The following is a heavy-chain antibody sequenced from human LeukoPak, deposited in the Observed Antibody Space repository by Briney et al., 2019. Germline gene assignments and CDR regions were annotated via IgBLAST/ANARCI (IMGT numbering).Heavy chain of an antibody. CDR2: ISYDGSNK. D-gene: IGHD3-3*01. CDR1: AFIFSGHW. Sequence: GGSLRLSCEGSAFIFSGHWMNWVRQAPGKGLEWVAVISYDGSNKYYADSVKGRFTISRDNSKNTLYLQMNSLRAEDTAVYYCARARYDFWSGYYPLDYYYGMDVWGQGTTVTVSS. V-gene: IGHV3-30-3*01. CDR3: ARARYDFWSGYYPLDYYYGMDV. J-gene: IGHJ6*02.